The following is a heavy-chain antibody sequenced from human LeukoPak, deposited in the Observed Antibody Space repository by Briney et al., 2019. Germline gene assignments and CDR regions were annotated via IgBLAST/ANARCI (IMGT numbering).Heavy chain of an antibody. V-gene: IGHV3-49*04. CDR2: IRSERYGRTT. Sequence: GGSLRLSCTASGFTFGDYSMSWVRQAPGKGLDWVGFIRSERYGRTTEYAPSVKGRFTISRDDSKSVAYLQMNSLENEDTAVYYCTTGDSWGQGTLVTVSS. CDR1: GFTFGDYS. CDR3: TTGDS. J-gene: IGHJ4*02.